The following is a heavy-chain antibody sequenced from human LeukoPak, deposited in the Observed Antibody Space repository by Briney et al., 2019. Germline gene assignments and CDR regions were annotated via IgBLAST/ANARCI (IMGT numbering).Heavy chain of an antibody. V-gene: IGHV3-23*01. CDR1: GFTFRSYP. CDR3: ARGGYGDYKTDY. Sequence: GGSLRLSCVASGFTFRSYPMTWVRQVPGKGLEWVASLTGSGQTTQYADSVKGRFTISRDNSKNTLYLQMNSLRAEDTAVYYCARGGYGDYKTDYWGQGTLVTVSS. CDR2: LTGSGQTT. D-gene: IGHD4-17*01. J-gene: IGHJ4*02.